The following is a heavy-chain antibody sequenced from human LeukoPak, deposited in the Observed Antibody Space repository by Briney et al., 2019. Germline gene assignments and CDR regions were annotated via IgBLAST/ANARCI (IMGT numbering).Heavy chain of an antibody. J-gene: IGHJ4*02. V-gene: IGHV3-23*01. D-gene: IGHD6-19*01. CDR3: AKDPVPGYSSGWYNYFDY. Sequence: GGSLRLSCAASGFTFSSYAMSWVRQAPGKGLEWVSAISGSGGSTYYADSVKGRFTISRDNSKNTLYLQMNSLRAEDTAAYYCAKDPVPGYSSGWYNYFDYWGQGTLVTVSS. CDR1: GFTFSSYA. CDR2: ISGSGGST.